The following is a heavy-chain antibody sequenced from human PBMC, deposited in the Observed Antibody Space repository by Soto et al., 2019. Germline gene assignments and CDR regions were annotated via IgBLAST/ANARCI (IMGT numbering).Heavy chain of an antibody. D-gene: IGHD1-1*01. Sequence: EVQLVESGGGLVKPGGSLRLSCAASGFTFSNAWMSWVRQAPGKGREWVGRIKSKTDGGPTDYAAPVKGRFTISRDNSTYTLYLQMNSLKTEDTAVYYCTTDPGPRRNDDYWVQGALVTVSS. J-gene: IGHJ4*02. CDR1: GFTFSNAW. CDR3: TTDPGPRRNDDY. V-gene: IGHV3-15*01. CDR2: IKSKTDGGPT.